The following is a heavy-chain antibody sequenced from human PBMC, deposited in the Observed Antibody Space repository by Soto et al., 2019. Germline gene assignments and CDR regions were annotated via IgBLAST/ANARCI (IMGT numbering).Heavy chain of an antibody. CDR1: GYTFTSYG. CDR3: ARDGPPAYYYYYGMDV. J-gene: IGHJ6*02. CDR2: ISAYNGNT. V-gene: IGHV1-18*01. Sequence: QVQLVQSGAEVKKPGASVKVSCKASGYTFTSYGISWVRQAPGQGLEWMGWISAYNGNTNYAQKPQGRVTMTTDTSTSTAYMELRSLRSDDTAVYYCARDGPPAYYYYYGMDVWGQGTTVTVSS.